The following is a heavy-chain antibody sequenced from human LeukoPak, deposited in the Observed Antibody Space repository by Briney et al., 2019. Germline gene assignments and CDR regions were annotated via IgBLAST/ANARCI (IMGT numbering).Heavy chain of an antibody. CDR3: ARQSSVTRSGLDS. CDR2: ISHDGSNK. D-gene: IGHD4-17*01. J-gene: IGHJ4*02. Sequence: GGSLRLSCADSGFTFNSHMHWVRQAPGEGLEWVAAISHDGSNKKYGDSVKGRFTISSDNSKNTLYLQMNSLRPEDTAVYYCARQSSVTRSGLDSWGQGTLVTVSS. V-gene: IGHV3-30*04. CDR1: GFTFNSH.